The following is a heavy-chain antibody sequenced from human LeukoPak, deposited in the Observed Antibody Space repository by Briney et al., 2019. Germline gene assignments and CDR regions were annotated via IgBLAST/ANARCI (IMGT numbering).Heavy chain of an antibody. CDR3: AKGGGYCSSTSCSSGY. CDR1: GGTFSSYA. D-gene: IGHD2-2*01. CDR2: IIPLFRTA. V-gene: IGHV1-69*06. J-gene: IGHJ4*02. Sequence: SVKVSCKASGGTFSSYAISWVRQAPGQGPEWMGGIIPLFRTANYAQKFQGRVTITADKSTNTAFMELSSLRAEDTAVYYCAKGGGYCSSTSCSSGYWGQGTLVTVSS.